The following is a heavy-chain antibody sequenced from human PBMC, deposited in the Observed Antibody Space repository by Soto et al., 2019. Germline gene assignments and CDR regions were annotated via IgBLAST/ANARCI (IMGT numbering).Heavy chain of an antibody. CDR3: ATRLRFLEWQYFDY. J-gene: IGHJ4*02. V-gene: IGHV1-69*13. CDR2: IIPIFGTA. CDR1: GGPFSSYA. Sequence: SVKVSCKASGGPFSSYAISWLRQAPGQGLEWMGGIIPIFGTANYAQKFQGRVTSTADESTSTAYMELSSLRSEDTAVYYCATRLRFLEWQYFDYWGQGTLVTVSS. D-gene: IGHD3-3*01.